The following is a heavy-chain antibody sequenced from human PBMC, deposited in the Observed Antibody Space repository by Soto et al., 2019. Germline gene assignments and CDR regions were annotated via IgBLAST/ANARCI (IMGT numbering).Heavy chain of an antibody. Sequence: EVKLLESGGGLVQPGESLRLSCAASGFRFWTYSMSWVRQAPGKGLEWVSGISGDGSATSYADSLKGRFTVSRDNSKDTLFLQMYTLRVEDTAVYYCAKTRLYDNNDYHRDGFDVWGPGTAVTVS. CDR2: ISGDGSAT. D-gene: IGHD5-12*01. V-gene: IGHV3-23*01. J-gene: IGHJ3*01. CDR3: AKTRLYDNNDYHRDGFDV. CDR1: GFRFWTYS.